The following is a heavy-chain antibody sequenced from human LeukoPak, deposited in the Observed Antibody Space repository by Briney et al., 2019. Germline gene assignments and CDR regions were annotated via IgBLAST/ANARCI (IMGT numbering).Heavy chain of an antibody. J-gene: IGHJ4*02. CDR2: IIPIFGTA. CDR3: ARNPGFGELLEYFDY. V-gene: IGHV1-69*06. CDR1: VGTFSSYA. Sequence: ASVKVSCKASVGTFSSYAISWVRQAGGQGLEWMGGIIPIFGTANYAQKFHGRVTITADKSTSTAYMELSRLRSDDTAVYYCARNPGFGELLEYFDYSGPGTLVTASS. D-gene: IGHD3-10*01.